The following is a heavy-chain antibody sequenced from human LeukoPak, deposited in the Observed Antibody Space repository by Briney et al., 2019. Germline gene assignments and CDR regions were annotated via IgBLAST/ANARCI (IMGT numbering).Heavy chain of an antibody. CDR1: GGPFSGYY. CDR3: ARGYCSGGSCYEQGNDY. D-gene: IGHD2-15*01. J-gene: IGHJ4*02. CDR2: INHSGST. Sequence: PSETPSLTCAVYGGPFSGYYWSWIRQPPGKGLEWIGEINHSGSTNYNPSLKSRVTISVDTSKNQFSLKLSSVTAADTAVYYCARGYCSGGSCYEQGNDYWGQGTLVTVSS. V-gene: IGHV4-34*01.